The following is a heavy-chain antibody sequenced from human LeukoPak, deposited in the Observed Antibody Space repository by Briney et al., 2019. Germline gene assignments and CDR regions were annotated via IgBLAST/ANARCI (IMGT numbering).Heavy chain of an antibody. D-gene: IGHD1-26*01. CDR2: ISSSGSTI. V-gene: IGHV3-11*01. CDR3: ARVVGADYFDY. J-gene: IGHJ4*02. CDR1: GFTFSGYW. Sequence: GGSLRLSCAASGFTFSGYWMSWVRQAPGKGLEWVSYISSSGSTIYYADSVEGRFTISRDNAKNSLYLQMNSLRAEDTAVYYCARVVGADYFDYWGQGTLVTVSS.